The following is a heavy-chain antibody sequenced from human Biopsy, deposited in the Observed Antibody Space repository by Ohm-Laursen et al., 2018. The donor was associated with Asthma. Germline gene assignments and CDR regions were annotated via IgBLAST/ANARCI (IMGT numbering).Heavy chain of an antibody. V-gene: IGHV1-69*13. Sequence: SVKVSCKASGGTFSSNSINWVRQAPGQGLEWMGRTIPIFGPTNYAQKFQGRVTISADDSTSTAYMELSSLSSEDTALYYCARGPEYVRSSGALDYWGQGTLVTVSS. CDR2: TIPIFGPT. CDR1: GGTFSSNS. CDR3: ARGPEYVRSSGALDY. D-gene: IGHD2-2*01. J-gene: IGHJ4*02.